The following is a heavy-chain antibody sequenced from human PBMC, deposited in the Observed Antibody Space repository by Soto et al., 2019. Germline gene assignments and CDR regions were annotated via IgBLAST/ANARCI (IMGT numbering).Heavy chain of an antibody. D-gene: IGHD4-17*01. CDR1: GGTFSSYA. Sequence: SVKVSCKASGGTFSSYAISWVRQAPGQGLEWMGGIIPIFGTANYAQKFQGRVTITADESTSTAYMELSSLRSEDTAVYYCARGVYGDYERDYYGTDVWGQGTTVTVSS. V-gene: IGHV1-69*13. CDR2: IIPIFGTA. CDR3: ARGVYGDYERDYYGTDV. J-gene: IGHJ6*02.